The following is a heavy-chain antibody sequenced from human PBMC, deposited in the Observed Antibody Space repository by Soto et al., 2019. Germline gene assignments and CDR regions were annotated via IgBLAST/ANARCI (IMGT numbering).Heavy chain of an antibody. V-gene: IGHV4-39*01. CDR1: GGSISSSSYY. J-gene: IGHJ5*02. D-gene: IGHD3-10*01. CDR3: ARGPNYYNSARGWFDP. Sequence: SETLSLTCTVSGGSISSSSYYWGWIRQPPGKGLEWIGSIYYSGSTYYNPSLKSRVTLSVDTSKNQFSLKLSSVTAADTAVYYCARGPNYYNSARGWFDPWGQGTLVTVSS. CDR2: IYYSGST.